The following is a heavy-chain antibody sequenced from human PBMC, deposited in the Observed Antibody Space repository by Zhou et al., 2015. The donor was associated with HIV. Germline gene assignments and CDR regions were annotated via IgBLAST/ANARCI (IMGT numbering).Heavy chain of an antibody. CDR3: ASSGYYRNNYYYYGMDV. CDR2: IIPILGIA. J-gene: IGHJ6*02. CDR1: GGTFSSYT. D-gene: IGHD3-3*01. V-gene: IGHV1-69*02. Sequence: QVQLVQSGAEVKKPGSSVKVSCKASGGTFSSYTISWVRQAPGQGLEWMGRIIPILGIANYAQKFQGRVTITADKSTSTAYMELSSLRSEDTAVYYCASSGYYRNNYYYYGMDVWGQGTTVTVSS.